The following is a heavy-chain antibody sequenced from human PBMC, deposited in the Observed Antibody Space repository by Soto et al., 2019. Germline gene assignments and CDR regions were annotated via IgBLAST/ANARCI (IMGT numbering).Heavy chain of an antibody. CDR1: GGSFSGYY. CDR3: ARGRSYDFWSGYYGNWFDP. Sequence: NPSETLSLTCAVYGGSFSGYYWSWIRQPPGKGLEWIGEINHSGSTNYNPSLKSRVTISVDTSKNQFSLKLSSVTAADTAVYYCARGRSYDFWSGYYGNWFDPWGQGTLVTVSS. CDR2: INHSGST. D-gene: IGHD3-3*01. V-gene: IGHV4-34*01. J-gene: IGHJ5*02.